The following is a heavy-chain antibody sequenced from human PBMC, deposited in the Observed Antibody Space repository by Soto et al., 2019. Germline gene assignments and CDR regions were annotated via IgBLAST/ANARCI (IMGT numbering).Heavy chain of an antibody. CDR3: AKTRGAYYDSSGYFSFGAFDI. D-gene: IGHD3-22*01. CDR1: GFTFDDYA. J-gene: IGHJ3*02. Sequence: EVQLVESGGGLVQPGRSLRLSCAASGFTFDDYAMHWVRQAPGKGLEWVSGISWNSGSIGYADSVKGRFTISRDNAKNSLYLQMNDLRAEDTALYYCAKTRGAYYDSSGYFSFGAFDIWGQGTMVTVSS. CDR2: ISWNSGSI. V-gene: IGHV3-9*01.